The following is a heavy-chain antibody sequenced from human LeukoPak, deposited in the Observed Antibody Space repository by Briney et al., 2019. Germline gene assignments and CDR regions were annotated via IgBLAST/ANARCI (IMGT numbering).Heavy chain of an antibody. V-gene: IGHV1-69*05. CDR2: IIPIFGTA. CDR1: GGTFSSYA. Sequence: SVKVSCKASGGTFSSYAISWVRQAPGQRLEWMGGIIPIFGTANYAQKFQGRVTITTDESTSTAYMELSSLRSEDTAVYYCARLRDGRYYYMDVWGKRTTVTVSS. J-gene: IGHJ6*03. CDR3: ARLRDGRYYYMDV. D-gene: IGHD5-24*01.